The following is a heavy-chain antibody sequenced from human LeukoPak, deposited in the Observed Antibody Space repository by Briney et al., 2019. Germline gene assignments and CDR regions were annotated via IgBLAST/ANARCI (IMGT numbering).Heavy chain of an antibody. CDR3: ARERYSTGWYGGDYYYSYAMDV. V-gene: IGHV3-33*01. J-gene: IGHJ6*02. D-gene: IGHD6-19*01. CDR2: IWYDGSNK. CDR1: GFTFSSYG. Sequence: GGSLRLSCAASGFTFSSYGMHWVRQAPGKGLEWVAVIWYDGSNKYYADSVKGRFTISRDSSQNTLYLQMNSLRAEDTAVYYCARERYSTGWYGGDYYYSYAMDVWGQGTSVTVSS.